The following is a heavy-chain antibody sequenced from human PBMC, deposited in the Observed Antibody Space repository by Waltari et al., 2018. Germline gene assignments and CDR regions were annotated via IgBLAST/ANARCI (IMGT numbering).Heavy chain of an antibody. CDR2: IIPIFGTA. V-gene: IGHV1-69*01. CDR3: ARDQGGVVLRFLEWAFDI. D-gene: IGHD3-3*01. Sequence: QVQLVQSGAEVKKPGSSVKVSCKASGGTFSSYAISWVRQPPGQGLEWMGGIIPIFGTANYAQKFQGRVTITADESTSTAYMELSSLRSEDTAVYYCARDQGGVVLRFLEWAFDIWGQGTMVTVSS. CDR1: GGTFSSYA. J-gene: IGHJ3*02.